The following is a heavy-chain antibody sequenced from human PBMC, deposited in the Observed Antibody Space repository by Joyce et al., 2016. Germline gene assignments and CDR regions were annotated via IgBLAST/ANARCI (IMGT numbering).Heavy chain of an antibody. CDR1: GFTFSTSS. Sequence: EVQLVESGGGLVKPGGSLRISCAASGFTFSTSSMGWCRRAPGKGLEGVSAISSESTYIFYADSVKGRFTVSRDNAKNSLYLQMNSLRAEDTAVFFCARGGIVYDYSMDLWGQGTTVTVSS. J-gene: IGHJ6*02. D-gene: IGHD3-22*01. V-gene: IGHV3-21*02. CDR2: ISSESTYI. CDR3: ARGGIVYDYSMDL.